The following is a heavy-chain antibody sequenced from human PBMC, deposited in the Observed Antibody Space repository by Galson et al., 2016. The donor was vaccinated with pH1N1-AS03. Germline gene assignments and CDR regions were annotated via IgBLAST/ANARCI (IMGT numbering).Heavy chain of an antibody. CDR2: ISGSGGTT. D-gene: IGHD2-2*01. CDR3: AQGVRYALYAQFDC. CDR1: GFTFSSYA. J-gene: IGHJ4*02. Sequence: SLRLSCAASGFTFSSYAMSWVRKAPGKGLEWVSAISGSGGTTYYADSVKGRFTISRDNSKNTLYLQMNSLRAEDTAIYYCAQGVRYALYAQFDCWGQGTLVTVSP. V-gene: IGHV3-23*01.